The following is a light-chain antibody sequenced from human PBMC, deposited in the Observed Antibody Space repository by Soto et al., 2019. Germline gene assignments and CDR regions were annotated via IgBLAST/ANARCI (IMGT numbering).Light chain of an antibody. CDR3: QQRGNWPPTWT. CDR1: QSIGYY. Sequence: EIVLTQSPATLSLSPGERATLSCRASQSIGYYLAWYQEKPGQAPRLLIYDASIRATGIPARFSGSWSGTDFTRTINGLEPEESAVYYCQQRGNWPPTWTFGQGTKVDIK. CDR2: DAS. J-gene: IGKJ1*01. V-gene: IGKV3-11*01.